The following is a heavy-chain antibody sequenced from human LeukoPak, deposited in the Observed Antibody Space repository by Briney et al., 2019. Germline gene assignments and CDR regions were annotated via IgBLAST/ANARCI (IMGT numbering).Heavy chain of an antibody. CDR2: MNPNSGNT. CDR3: ARGGGGSCYHCLLEAYYMDV. D-gene: IGHD2-15*01. CDR1: GYTFTSYD. V-gene: IGHV1-8*01. Sequence: ASVKVSCKASGYTFTSYDINWVRQATGQGLEWMGWMNPNSGNTGYAQKFQGRVTMTRNTSISTAYMELSSLRSEDTAVYYCARGGGGSCYHCLLEAYYMDVWGKGTTVTVSS. J-gene: IGHJ6*03.